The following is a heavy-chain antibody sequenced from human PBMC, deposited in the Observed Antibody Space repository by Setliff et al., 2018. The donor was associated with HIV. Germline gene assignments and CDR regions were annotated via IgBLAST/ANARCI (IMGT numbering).Heavy chain of an antibody. J-gene: IGHJ6*02. V-gene: IGHV3-21*01. CDR1: GFTCSHYS. CDR2: ISPSHDYI. CDR3: AKVSTIVGQLKYYYGMDV. D-gene: IGHD3-3*01. Sequence: PGGSLRLSCAASGFTCSHYSMNWVRQAPGKGLEWVSSISPSHDYIYYADSVKGRVTISRDNAKNSLYLQMNNLRGEDTAVYYCAKVSTIVGQLKYYYGMDVWGQGTTVTVSS.